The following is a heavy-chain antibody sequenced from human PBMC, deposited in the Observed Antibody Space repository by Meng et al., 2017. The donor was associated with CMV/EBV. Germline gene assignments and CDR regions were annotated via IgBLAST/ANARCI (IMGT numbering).Heavy chain of an antibody. CDR1: GYTFIDFH. V-gene: IGHV1-8*02. Sequence: ASVKVSCKTSGYTFIDFHMHWVRQAPGQGLEWMGWMNPNSGNTGYAQKFQGRVTMTRNTSISTAYMELSSLRSEDTAVYYCARVSRVCSSTSCYTRYYFDYWGQGTLVTVSS. CDR2: MNPNSGNT. D-gene: IGHD2-2*02. CDR3: ARVSRVCSSTSCYTRYYFDY. J-gene: IGHJ4*02.